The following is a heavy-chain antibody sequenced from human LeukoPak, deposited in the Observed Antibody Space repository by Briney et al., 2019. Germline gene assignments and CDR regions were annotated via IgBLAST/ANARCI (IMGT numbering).Heavy chain of an antibody. CDR3: ARGRRFLEWLLYFPFDY. CDR2: IRYDGSNK. V-gene: IGHV3-30*02. D-gene: IGHD3-3*01. Sequence: GGSLRLSCAASGFTFSSYGMHWVRQAPGKGLEWVAFIRYDGSNKYYADSVKGRFTISRDNAKNSLYLQMNSLRAEDTAVYYCARGRRFLEWLLYFPFDYWGQGTLVTVSS. CDR1: GFTFSSYG. J-gene: IGHJ4*02.